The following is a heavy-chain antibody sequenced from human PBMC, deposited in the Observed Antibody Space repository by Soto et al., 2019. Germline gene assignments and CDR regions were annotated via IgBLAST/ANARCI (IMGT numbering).Heavy chain of an antibody. Sequence: GGSLRLSCAASGFTFSSYSMNWVRQAPGKGLEWVSSISSSSTYIYYADSLKGRFTISRDNAKNSLYLQLNSLRVEDTAVYYCAIDEYSHRATPYYFDTWDQGTLVTVSS. D-gene: IGHD1-26*01. J-gene: IGHJ4*02. CDR3: AIDEYSHRATPYYFDT. V-gene: IGHV3-21*01. CDR2: ISSSSTYI. CDR1: GFTFSSYS.